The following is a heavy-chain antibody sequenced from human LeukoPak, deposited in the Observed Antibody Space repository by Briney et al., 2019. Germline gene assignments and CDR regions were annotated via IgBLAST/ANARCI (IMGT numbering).Heavy chain of an antibody. V-gene: IGHV1-69*13. J-gene: IGHJ6*02. CDR3: ASRAHTYYYYGMDV. CDR1: GYTFTSYY. CDR2: IIPIFGTA. Sequence: SVKVSCKASGYTFTSYYMHWVRQAPGQGLEWMGGIIPIFGTANYAQKFQGRVTITADESTSTAYMELSSLRSEDTAVYYCASRAHTYYYYGMDVWGQGTTVTVSS.